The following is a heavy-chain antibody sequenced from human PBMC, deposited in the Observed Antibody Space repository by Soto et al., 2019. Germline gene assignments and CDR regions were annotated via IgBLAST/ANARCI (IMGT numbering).Heavy chain of an antibody. J-gene: IGHJ3*02. CDR3: ARDSLYGVYDILTGYYTSVPNDAFDI. CDR2: IKQDGSEK. V-gene: IGHV3-7*01. D-gene: IGHD3-9*01. Sequence: GGSPRLSCAASGFTFSSYWMSWVRQAPGKGLEWVANIKQDGSEKYYVDSVKGRFTISRDNAKNSLYLQMNSLRAEDTAVYYCARDSLYGVYDILTGYYTSVPNDAFDIWGQGTMVTVSS. CDR1: GFTFSSYW.